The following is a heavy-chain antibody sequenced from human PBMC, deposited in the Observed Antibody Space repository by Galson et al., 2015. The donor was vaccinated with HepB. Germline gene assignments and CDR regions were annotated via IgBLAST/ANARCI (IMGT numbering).Heavy chain of an antibody. Sequence: SLRLSCAASGFTFDDYAMSWVRQAPGKGLEWVPGITWNSGNVAYSDSVRGRFTISRDNAKNSLYLQMSSVRAEDTALYFCAKDTGGKYNDFWSGYFAYFDYWGQGALVTVSS. CDR1: GFTFDDYA. CDR2: ITWNSGNV. D-gene: IGHD3-3*01. V-gene: IGHV3-9*01. J-gene: IGHJ4*02. CDR3: AKDTGGKYNDFWSGYFAYFDY.